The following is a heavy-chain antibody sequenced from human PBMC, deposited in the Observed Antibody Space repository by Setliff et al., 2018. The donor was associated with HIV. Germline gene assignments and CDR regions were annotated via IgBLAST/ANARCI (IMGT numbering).Heavy chain of an antibody. CDR2: IKQDGSEK. Sequence: GSLRLSCAASGFTLSSYWMNWVRQAPGKGLEWVANIKQDGSEKYYIDSVKGRFSISRDNSKNTLYLQMNSLRAEDTAMYYCARGRMGYSSSWYAGGNIWGQGTMVTVSS. CDR1: GFTLSSYW. V-gene: IGHV3-7*01. CDR3: ARGRMGYSSSWYAGGNI. J-gene: IGHJ3*02. D-gene: IGHD6-13*01.